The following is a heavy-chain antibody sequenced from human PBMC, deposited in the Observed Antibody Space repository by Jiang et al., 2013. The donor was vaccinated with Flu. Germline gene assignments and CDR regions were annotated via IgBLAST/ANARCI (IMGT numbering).Heavy chain of an antibody. D-gene: IGHD5-18*01. J-gene: IGHJ4*02. Sequence: QGRVTITVDKSTSTAYLELSSLRSEDTAVYYCAKDRTGYSYGLFDYWGQGTLVTVSS. CDR3: AKDRTGYSYGLFDY. V-gene: IGHV1-69*04.